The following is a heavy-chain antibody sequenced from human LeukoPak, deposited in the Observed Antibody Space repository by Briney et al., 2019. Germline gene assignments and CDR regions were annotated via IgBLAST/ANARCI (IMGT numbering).Heavy chain of an antibody. Sequence: GGSLRLSCAVSGFTISDHYMDWVRQAPGKGLEWVGRTRNKANSYTTEYAASVKGRFTISRDDSKNSLYLQTNSLKTDDTAVYYCAKSGSYHAFDIWGQGTMVTVSS. V-gene: IGHV3-72*01. J-gene: IGHJ3*02. CDR3: AKSGSYHAFDI. CDR2: TRNKANSYTT. D-gene: IGHD1-26*01. CDR1: GFTISDHY.